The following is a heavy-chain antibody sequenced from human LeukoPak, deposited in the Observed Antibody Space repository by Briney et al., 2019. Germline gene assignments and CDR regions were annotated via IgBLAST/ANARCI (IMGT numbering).Heavy chain of an antibody. V-gene: IGHV1-69*13. J-gene: IGHJ4*02. CDR1: GGTFSSYA. D-gene: IGHD6-13*01. CDR3: ARADSSKLPDY. CDR2: IIPIFGTA. Sequence: GASVKVTCKASGGTFSSYAISWVRQAPGQGLEWMGGIIPIFGTANYAQKFQGRVTITADESTSTAYMELSSLRSEDTAVYYCARADSSKLPDYWGQGTLATVSS.